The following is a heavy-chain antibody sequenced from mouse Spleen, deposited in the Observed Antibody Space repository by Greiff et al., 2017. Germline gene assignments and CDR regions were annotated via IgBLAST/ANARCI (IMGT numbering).Heavy chain of an antibody. CDR1: GFTFSSYT. Sequence: EVQLVESGGGLVQPGGSLKLSCAASGFTFSSYTMSWVRQTPEKRLEWVAYISNGGGSTYYPDTVKGRFTISRDNAKNTLYLQMSSLKSEDTAMYYCARQGANFSYWYFDVWGAGTTVTVSS. CDR2: ISNGGGST. CDR3: ARQGANFSYWYFDV. D-gene: IGHD3-1*01. J-gene: IGHJ1*01. V-gene: IGHV5-12-2*01.